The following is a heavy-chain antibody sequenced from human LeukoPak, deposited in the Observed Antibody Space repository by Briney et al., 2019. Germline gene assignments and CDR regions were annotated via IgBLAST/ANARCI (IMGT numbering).Heavy chain of an antibody. CDR2: ISGCGGST. V-gene: IGHV3-23*01. CDR1: GFTFSSYA. CDR3: AKVTRLRDFDY. J-gene: IGHJ4*02. Sequence: GGSLRLSCAASGFTFSSYAMSWVRKAPGKGLDWVSAISGCGGSTYYADSVKGRFTISRDNSKNTLYLQMSSLRAEDTAVYYCAKVTRLRDFDYWGQGTLVTVSS. D-gene: IGHD3-16*01.